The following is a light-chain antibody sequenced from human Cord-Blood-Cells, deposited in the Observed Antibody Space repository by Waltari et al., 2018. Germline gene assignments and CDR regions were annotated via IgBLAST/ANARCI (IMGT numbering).Light chain of an antibody. J-gene: IGLJ3*02. CDR3: QTWGTGIRV. V-gene: IGLV4-69*01. CDR2: LNSDGSH. Sequence: QLVLTQSPSASASLGASVKLTCTLRRGHSRYAIAWHQQQPEKGPRYLMKLNSDGSHSKGDGIPDRFSGSSSGAERYLTISSLQSEDEADYYCQTWGTGIRVFGGGTKLTVL. CDR1: RGHSRYA.